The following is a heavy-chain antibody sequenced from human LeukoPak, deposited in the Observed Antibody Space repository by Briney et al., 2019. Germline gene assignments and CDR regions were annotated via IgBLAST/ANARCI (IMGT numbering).Heavy chain of an antibody. J-gene: IGHJ4*02. CDR3: VSFYETY. CDR2: INSDGSGT. Sequence: PGGSLRLSCAASGNYWMHWFRQVLGKGLVWVSHINSDGSGTSYADSVKGRFTISKDNAKNTVYLQMNSLRAEDTAVYYCVSFYETYWGRGTLVTVSS. D-gene: IGHD2/OR15-2a*01. V-gene: IGHV3-74*01. CDR1: GNYW.